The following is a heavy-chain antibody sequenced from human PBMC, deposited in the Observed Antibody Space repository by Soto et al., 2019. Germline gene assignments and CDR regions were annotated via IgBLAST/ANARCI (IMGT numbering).Heavy chain of an antibody. V-gene: IGHV4-4*07. Sequence: SETRSLTCTFSGGSISTYYWSWIRQPAGKGLEWIGRVYTSGGTNYNPSLKSRVTMSRDTSKKQFFLSLSSVTAADTAVYYCARGAAAGVDYGMDLWGQGTTVT. CDR1: GGSISTYY. J-gene: IGHJ6*02. CDR3: ARGAAAGVDYGMDL. CDR2: VYTSGGT. D-gene: IGHD6-13*01.